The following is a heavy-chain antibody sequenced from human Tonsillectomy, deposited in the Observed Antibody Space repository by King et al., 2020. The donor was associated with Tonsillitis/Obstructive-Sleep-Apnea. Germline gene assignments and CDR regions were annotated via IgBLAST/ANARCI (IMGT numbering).Heavy chain of an antibody. CDR3: AKDGGAYGGDMDV. V-gene: IGHV3-23*04. CDR2: IMCCGGST. J-gene: IGHJ6*03. D-gene: IGHD4-23*01. Sequence: VQLVESGGGLVQPGGSLRLSCAASGFTFSSYAMSWVRQAPGKGLECVSAIMCCGGSTYYADSVKGRFTSSRDNSKNTLYLQMNSLRAEDTAVYYCAKDGGAYGGDMDVWGKGTTVTVSS. CDR1: GFTFSSYA.